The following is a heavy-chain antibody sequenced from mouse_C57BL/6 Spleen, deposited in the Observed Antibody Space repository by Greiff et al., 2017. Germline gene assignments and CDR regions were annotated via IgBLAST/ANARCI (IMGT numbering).Heavy chain of an antibody. Sequence: VQLQQSGAELVRPGASVKLSCTASGFNIKDAYMHWVKQRPEQGLEWIGWIDPENGDTEYAAKFQGKATITADTSSNTAYLQLSSLTSEDTAVYYCTTGGGAYWGQGTLVTVSA. CDR1: GFNIKDAY. CDR2: IDPENGDT. J-gene: IGHJ3*01. V-gene: IGHV14-4*01. CDR3: TTGGGAY.